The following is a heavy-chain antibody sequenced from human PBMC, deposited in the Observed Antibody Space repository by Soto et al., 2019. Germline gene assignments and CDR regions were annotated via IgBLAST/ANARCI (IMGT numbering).Heavy chain of an antibody. CDR3: AKDVGKNYYLYGMDV. CDR1: GFTFSSYG. V-gene: IGHV3-30*18. Sequence: HPGGSLRLSCVASGFTFSSYGMHWVRQAPGKGLEWVSLISYDGSKIYYGDSVRGRFTISRDNSKNTLFLQMNSLRAEDTAVYYCAKDVGKNYYLYGMDVWGQGTTVTVSS. D-gene: IGHD2-15*01. J-gene: IGHJ6*02. CDR2: ISYDGSKI.